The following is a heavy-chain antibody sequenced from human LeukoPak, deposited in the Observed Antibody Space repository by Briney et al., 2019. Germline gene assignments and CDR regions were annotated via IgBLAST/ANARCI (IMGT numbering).Heavy chain of an antibody. J-gene: IGHJ3*02. Sequence: GGSLRLSCAASGFTFSSHWMSWVRQAPGKGLQWVASIRQDASEIHYGDSVRGRFTISRDNAENSLYLQMNSLRAEDTAVYYCARLLGMVTTYDIWGQGTMVTVSS. V-gene: IGHV3-7*04. D-gene: IGHD5-24*01. CDR1: GFTFSSHW. CDR2: IRQDASEI. CDR3: ARLLGMVTTYDI.